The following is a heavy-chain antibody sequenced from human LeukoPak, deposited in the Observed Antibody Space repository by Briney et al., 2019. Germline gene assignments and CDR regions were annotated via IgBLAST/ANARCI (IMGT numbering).Heavy chain of an antibody. J-gene: IGHJ4*02. V-gene: IGHV1-18*01. Sequence: ASVKVSCKASGYTFTTNGISWVRQAPGQGLEWMGWISAYSGNTIYAQKLQGRVTMTTDTSTTTAYMELSGLRSEDTAVYCARDQEAFDYWGQGTLVTVSS. CDR3: ARDQEAFDY. CDR1: GYTFTTNG. CDR2: ISAYSGNT.